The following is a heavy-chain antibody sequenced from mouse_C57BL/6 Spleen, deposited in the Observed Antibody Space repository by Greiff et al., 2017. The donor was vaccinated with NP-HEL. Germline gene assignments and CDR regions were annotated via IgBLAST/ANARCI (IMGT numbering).Heavy chain of an antibody. J-gene: IGHJ2*01. Sequence: VKLMESGPELVKPGASVKISCKASGYAFSSSWMNWVKQRPGKGLEWIGRIYPGDGDTNYNGKFKGKATLTADKSSSTAYMQLSSLTSEDSAVYFCARGREQLRLQYYFDYWGQGTTLTVSS. CDR2: IYPGDGDT. V-gene: IGHV1-82*01. CDR3: ARGREQLRLQYYFDY. CDR1: GYAFSSSW. D-gene: IGHD3-2*02.